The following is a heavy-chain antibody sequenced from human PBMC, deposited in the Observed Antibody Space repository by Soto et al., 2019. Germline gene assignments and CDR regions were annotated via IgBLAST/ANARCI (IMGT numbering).Heavy chain of an antibody. Sequence: ASVKVSCKASGYTFTSYYMHWVRQAPGQGLEWMGIINPSGGSTSYAQKFQGRVTMTRDTSTSTVYMELSSLRSEDTAVYYCVRDHLSYYDSSGYYWFDPWGQGTLVTVSS. CDR3: VRDHLSYYDSSGYYWFDP. CDR1: GYTFTSYY. V-gene: IGHV1-46*01. CDR2: INPSGGST. J-gene: IGHJ5*02. D-gene: IGHD3-22*01.